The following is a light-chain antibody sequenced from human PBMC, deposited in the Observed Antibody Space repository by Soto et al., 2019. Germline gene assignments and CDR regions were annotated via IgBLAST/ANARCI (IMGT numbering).Light chain of an antibody. CDR2: NAY. V-gene: IGKV3-15*01. Sequence: EIVMTQSPASLSVSPGESVTLSCRASQGVATTLAWYWQQPGQAPRLLIYNAYIRASGVPARFSGSGSGTEFTLTISSLQSEDFAVYYCQQYKTWPLAFGGGTKVEIK. CDR3: QQYKTWPLA. J-gene: IGKJ4*01. CDR1: QGVATT.